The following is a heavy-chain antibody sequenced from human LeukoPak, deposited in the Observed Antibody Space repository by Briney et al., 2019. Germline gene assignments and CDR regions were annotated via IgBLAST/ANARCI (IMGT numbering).Heavy chain of an antibody. CDR1: GFTFSSYA. CDR2: ISSSSSYI. Sequence: AGGSLRLSCAASGFTFSSYAMSWVRQAPGKGLEWVSSISSSSSYIYYADSVKGRFTISRDNAKKSLYLQMSSLRAEDTAVYYCAREGSYYDSSGNYQRGAFDIWGQGTMVTVSS. J-gene: IGHJ3*02. CDR3: AREGSYYDSSGNYQRGAFDI. D-gene: IGHD3-22*01. V-gene: IGHV3-21*01.